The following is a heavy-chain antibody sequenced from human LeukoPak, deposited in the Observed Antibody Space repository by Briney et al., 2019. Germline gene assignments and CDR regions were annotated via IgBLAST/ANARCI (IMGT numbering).Heavy chain of an antibody. CDR1: GGSISSSSYY. CDR3: ARLTIVVVPGWFDP. Sequence: SETLSLTCTVSGGSISSSSYYWSWIRQPPGKGLEWIGYIYYSGSTNYNPSLKSRVTISVDTSKNQFSLKLSSVTAADTAVYYCARLTIVVVPGWFDPWGQGTLVTVSS. CDR2: IYYSGST. V-gene: IGHV4-61*05. J-gene: IGHJ5*02. D-gene: IGHD2-2*01.